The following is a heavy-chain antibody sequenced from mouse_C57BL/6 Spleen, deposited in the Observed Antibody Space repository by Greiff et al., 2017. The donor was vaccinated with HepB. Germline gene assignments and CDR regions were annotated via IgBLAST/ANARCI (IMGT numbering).Heavy chain of an antibody. J-gene: IGHJ2*01. CDR3: ARKGSDYYGSYFDY. D-gene: IGHD1-1*01. V-gene: IGHV1-82*01. CDR1: GYAFSSSW. Sequence: VKLVESGPELVKPGASVKISCKASGYAFSSSWMNWVKQRPGKGLEWIGRIYPGDGDTNYNGKFKGKATLTADKSSSTAYMQLGSLTSEDSAVYFCARKGSDYYGSYFDYWGQGTTLTVSS. CDR2: IYPGDGDT.